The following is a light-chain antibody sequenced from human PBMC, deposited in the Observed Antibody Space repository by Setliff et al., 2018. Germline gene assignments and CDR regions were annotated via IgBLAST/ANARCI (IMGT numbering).Light chain of an antibody. CDR3: SSYTSSSTFV. J-gene: IGLJ1*01. CDR1: SSNIGSNY. CDR2: RNN. Sequence: LTQPPSASGTPGQRVTISCSGSSSNIGSNYVYWYQQLPGTAPKLLIYRNNQRPSGVPDRFSGSKSGTSASLAISGLRSEDEADYYCSSYTSSSTFVFGTGTKVTVL. V-gene: IGLV1-47*01.